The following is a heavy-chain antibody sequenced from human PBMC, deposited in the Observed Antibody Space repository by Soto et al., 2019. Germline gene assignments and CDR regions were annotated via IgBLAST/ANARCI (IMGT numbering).Heavy chain of an antibody. Sequence: ASVKVSCKASGGTFSSYAISWVRQAPGQGLEWMGGIIPIFGTANYAQKFQGRVTITADESTSTAYMELSSLRSEDTAVYYCARGLLRDYDSSGYYKDAFDIWGQGTMVTVSS. CDR1: GGTFSSYA. D-gene: IGHD3-22*01. J-gene: IGHJ3*02. CDR3: ARGLLRDYDSSGYYKDAFDI. V-gene: IGHV1-69*13. CDR2: IIPIFGTA.